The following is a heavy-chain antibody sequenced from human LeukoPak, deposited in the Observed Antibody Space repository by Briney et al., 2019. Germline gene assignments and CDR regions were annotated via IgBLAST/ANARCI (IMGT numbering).Heavy chain of an antibody. V-gene: IGHV1-2*06. J-gene: IGHJ4*02. CDR1: GYTFTGYY. CDR2: INPNSGGT. Sequence: ASVRVSCKASGYTFTGYYMHWVRQAPGQGLEWMGRINPNSGGTNYAQKFQGRVTMTRDTSISTAYMELSRLRSDDTAAYYCARDGGYQAPSGYWGQGTLVTVSS. D-gene: IGHD2-2*01. CDR3: ARDGGYQAPSGY.